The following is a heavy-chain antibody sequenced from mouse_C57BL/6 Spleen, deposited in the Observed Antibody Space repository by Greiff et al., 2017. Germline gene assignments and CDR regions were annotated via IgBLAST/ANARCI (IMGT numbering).Heavy chain of an antibody. Sequence: VPLQQSGAELVKPGASVKLSCTASGFNIKDYYMHWVKQRTEQGLAWIGRIDPEDGETKYDPKFQGKATITADTSSNTAYLQLSSLTSEDTAVYYCARSEYGNYPWGMDYWGQGTSVTVSS. D-gene: IGHD2-10*02. CDR3: ARSEYGNYPWGMDY. J-gene: IGHJ4*01. CDR1: GFNIKDYY. V-gene: IGHV14-2*01. CDR2: IDPEDGET.